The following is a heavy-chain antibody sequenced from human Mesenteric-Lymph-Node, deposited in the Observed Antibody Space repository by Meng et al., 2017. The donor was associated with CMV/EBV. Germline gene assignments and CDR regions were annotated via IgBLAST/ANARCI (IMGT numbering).Heavy chain of an antibody. CDR1: GGSISGYY. V-gene: IGHV4-34*01. CDR3: ARHQRWLKSEGGFNY. J-gene: IGHJ4*02. CDR2: INHSGST. Sequence: QGQLMQGGAGLLKPSETLSLPCAVYGGSISGYYWSWIRQPPGKGLEWIGEINHSGSTNYNPSLKSRVTISVDTSKNQFSPKLSSVTAADTAVYYCARHQRWLKSEGGFNYWGQGTLVTVSS. D-gene: IGHD4-23*01.